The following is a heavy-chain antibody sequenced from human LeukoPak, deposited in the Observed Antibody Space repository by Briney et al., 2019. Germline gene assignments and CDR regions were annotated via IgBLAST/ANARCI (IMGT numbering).Heavy chain of an antibody. J-gene: IGHJ4*02. Sequence: PGRSLRLSCAASGFTFITYAMHWVRQAPGKGLEWVAVISYDGSNKYYADSVKGRFTISRDNSKNTLYLQMNSLRPEDAAVYFCASSRGYSDYDSDYWGQGTLVTVSS. CDR1: GFTFITYA. CDR3: ASSRGYSDYDSDY. D-gene: IGHD5-12*01. CDR2: ISYDGSNK. V-gene: IGHV3-30*04.